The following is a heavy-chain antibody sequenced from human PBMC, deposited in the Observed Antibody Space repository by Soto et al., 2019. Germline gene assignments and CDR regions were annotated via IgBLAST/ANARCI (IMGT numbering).Heavy chain of an antibody. D-gene: IGHD5-12*01. V-gene: IGHV1-18*01. Sequence: ASVKVSCKASGYTFTSYGISWVRQAPGQGLEWMGWISAYNGNTNYAQKLQGRVTMTTDTSTSTAYMELRSLRSDDTAVYYCARDLKVDPQGPYYFDYWGQGTLVTVSS. J-gene: IGHJ4*02. CDR1: GYTFTSYG. CDR3: ARDLKVDPQGPYYFDY. CDR2: ISAYNGNT.